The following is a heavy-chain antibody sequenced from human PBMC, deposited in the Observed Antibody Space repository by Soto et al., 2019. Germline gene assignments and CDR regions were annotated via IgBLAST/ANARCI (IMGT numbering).Heavy chain of an antibody. Sequence: DVQLLESGGHLVQPGGSLRLSCAASGFTFSSYAMSWVRQAPGKGLEWVSSVSAGGDMTYYSDSVKGRFTISRDNSNNALLLQMNSLRIDDTALYYCARGDRGGSGSPASYYYSGLDVWGHGTTVTVS. D-gene: IGHD3-10*01. CDR1: GFTFSSYA. V-gene: IGHV3-23*01. CDR2: VSAGGDMT. J-gene: IGHJ6*02. CDR3: ARGDRGGSGSPASYYYSGLDV.